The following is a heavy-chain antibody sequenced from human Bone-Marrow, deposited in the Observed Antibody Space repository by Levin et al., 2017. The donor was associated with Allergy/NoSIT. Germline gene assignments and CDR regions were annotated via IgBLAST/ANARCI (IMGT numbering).Heavy chain of an antibody. CDR2: IYYSGST. D-gene: IGHD3-3*01. Sequence: SETLSLTCTVSGGSISSYYWSWIRQPPGKGLEWIGYIYYSGSTNYNPSLKSRVTISVDTSKNQFSLKLSSVTAADTAVYYCARARSDFWSGYYPINWFDPWGQGTLVTVSS. CDR3: ARARSDFWSGYYPINWFDP. CDR1: GGSISSYY. V-gene: IGHV4-59*01. J-gene: IGHJ5*02.